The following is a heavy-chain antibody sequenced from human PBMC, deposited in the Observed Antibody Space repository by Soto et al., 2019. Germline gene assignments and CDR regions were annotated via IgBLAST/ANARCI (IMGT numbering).Heavy chain of an antibody. J-gene: IGHJ5*02. CDR1: GGSISSSSYY. CDR3: ARHCXPRITMIVVVSRGWFDP. D-gene: IGHD3-22*01. Sequence: PSETLSLTCTVSGGSISSSSYYWGWIRQPPGKGLEWIGSIYYSGSTYYNPSLKSRVTISVDTSKNQFSLKLSSVTAADTAVYYCARHCXPRITMIVVVSRGWFDPWGQGTLVTVSS. CDR2: IYYSGST. V-gene: IGHV4-39*01.